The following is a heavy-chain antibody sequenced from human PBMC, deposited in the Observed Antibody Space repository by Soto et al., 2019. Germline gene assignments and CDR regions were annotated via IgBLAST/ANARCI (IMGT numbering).Heavy chain of an antibody. V-gene: IGHV3-21*01. CDR1: GFTFSSYS. D-gene: IGHD5-12*01. Sequence: GGSLRLSCAASGFTFSSYSMNWVRQAPGKGLEWVSSISSSSSYIYYADSVKGRFTISRDNAKNSLYLQMNSLRAEDTAVYYCARAFRIVATRGASAFDIWGQGTMVTVSS. CDR3: ARAFRIVATRGASAFDI. J-gene: IGHJ3*02. CDR2: ISSSSSYI.